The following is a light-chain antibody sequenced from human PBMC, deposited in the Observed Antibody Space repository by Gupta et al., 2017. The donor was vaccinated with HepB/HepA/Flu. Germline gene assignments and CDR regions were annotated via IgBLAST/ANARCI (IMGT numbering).Light chain of an antibody. J-gene: IGLJ1*01. V-gene: IGLV1-44*01. CDR2: SNN. CDR1: SSNIGSNT. CDR3: AAWDDSLNGYV. Sequence: QSLLTKPPSASGTPGPRVTISCYGSSSNIGSNTVNWYQQLPGTAPKLLIYSNNQRPSGVPDRLSGSKSGTSASLAISGLQSEDEADYYCAAWDDSLNGYVFGTGTKVTVL.